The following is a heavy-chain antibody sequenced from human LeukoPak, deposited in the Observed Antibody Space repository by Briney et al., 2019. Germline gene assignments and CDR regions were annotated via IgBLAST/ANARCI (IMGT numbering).Heavy chain of an antibody. D-gene: IGHD3-16*02. V-gene: IGHV4-39*01. CDR3: AKVVSTHTFGGVIVYFDY. Sequence: PSETLSLTCTVSGGSISSSSYYWGWIRQPPGKGLEWIGSVYHTGSTYYNPSLKTRITIFVDTLTNQFSLKLRSVTAADTAVYYCAKVVSTHTFGGVIVYFDYWGQGTLVTVSS. CDR2: VYHTGST. CDR1: GGSISSSSYY. J-gene: IGHJ4*02.